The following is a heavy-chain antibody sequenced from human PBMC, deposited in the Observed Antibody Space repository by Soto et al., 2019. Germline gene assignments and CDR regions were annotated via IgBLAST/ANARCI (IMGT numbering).Heavy chain of an antibody. CDR2: IIPIFGTA. CDR3: ARVAVAGTSHFDY. V-gene: IGHV1-69*13. D-gene: IGHD6-19*01. CDR1: GYTFTSYG. Sequence: SVKVSCKASGYTFTSYGISWVRQSPGQGLEWMGWIIPIFGTANYAQKFQGRVTITADESTSTAYMELSSLRSEDTAVYYCARVAVAGTSHFDYWGQGTLVTVSS. J-gene: IGHJ4*02.